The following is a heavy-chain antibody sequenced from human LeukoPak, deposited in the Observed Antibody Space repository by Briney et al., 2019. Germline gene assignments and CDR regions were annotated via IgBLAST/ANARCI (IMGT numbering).Heavy chain of an antibody. J-gene: IGHJ4*02. D-gene: IGHD3-10*01. CDR3: ARDPTSGSFDY. CDR2: IYYNGRP. Sequence: SETLSLTCSVSGDSISSSTYYWGWIRQPPKKGLDWIGSIYYNGRPYYTPSLKSRVTISLDTSRNQFSLRLSSVTAADTAVYYCARDPTSGSFDYWGQGNLVTISS. V-gene: IGHV4-39*07. CDR1: GDSISSSTYY.